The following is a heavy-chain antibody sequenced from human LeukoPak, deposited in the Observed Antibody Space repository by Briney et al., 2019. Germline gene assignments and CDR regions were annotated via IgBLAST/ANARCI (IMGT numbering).Heavy chain of an antibody. J-gene: IGHJ4*02. V-gene: IGHV3-74*01. CDR2: INEDGSST. Sequence: PGGSLRLSCVASGYPFSTYWMHWVRQAPGKGLVWVSRINEDGSSTSYAESVRGRFTISRDNAKNTLYLQMNSLRAEDAAVYYCTRDTFGAGDSWGQGTLVTVSS. CDR3: TRDTFGAGDS. D-gene: IGHD3-10*01. CDR1: GYPFSTYW.